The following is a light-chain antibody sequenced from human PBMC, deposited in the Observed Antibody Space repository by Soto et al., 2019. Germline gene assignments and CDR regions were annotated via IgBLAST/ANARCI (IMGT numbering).Light chain of an antibody. CDR1: SSDLAIYNY. Sequence: QSVLTQPASMSGSPGQSITISCTGTSSDLAIYNYVSWYQQQPGKAPKLMIYDVSKRPSGVPDRFSGSKSGNTASLTISGLRAEDEADYYCCSFAGSHVAFGGGTKVTVL. CDR2: DVS. V-gene: IGLV2-11*01. CDR3: CSFAGSHVA. J-gene: IGLJ2*01.